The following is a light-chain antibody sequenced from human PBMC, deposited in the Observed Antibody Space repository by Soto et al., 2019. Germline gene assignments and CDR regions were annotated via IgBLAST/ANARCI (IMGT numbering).Light chain of an antibody. CDR2: GAS. CDR3: QQYGSSSWT. Sequence: EIVLTQSPATLSLPPGERATLSCRASQSVSSSYFAWYQQRFGQAPRLLIYGASSRATGIPDRFSGSGSGTDFTLTISRLEPEDFAVYYCQQYGSSSWTFGQGNKVDIK. CDR1: QSVSSSY. J-gene: IGKJ1*01. V-gene: IGKV3-20*01.